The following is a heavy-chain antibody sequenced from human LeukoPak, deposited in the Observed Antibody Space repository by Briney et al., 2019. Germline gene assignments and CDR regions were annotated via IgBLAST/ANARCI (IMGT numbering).Heavy chain of an antibody. J-gene: IGHJ6*03. V-gene: IGHV3-53*01. D-gene: IGHD3-10*01. CDR1: GFTVSSNY. CDR2: IYCGGST. CDR3: ASGSGSYRTPHYYMDV. Sequence: GESLRLSCAASGFTVSSNYMSWVRQAPGKGLEWVSVIYCGGSTYYADSVKGRFTISRDNSKNTLYLQMNSLRAEDTAVYYCASGSGSYRTPHYYMDVWGTGTTVTVSS.